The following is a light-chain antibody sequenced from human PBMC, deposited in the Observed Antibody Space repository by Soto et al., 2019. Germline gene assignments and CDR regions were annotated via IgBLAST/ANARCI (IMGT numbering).Light chain of an antibody. CDR2: AAS. J-gene: IGKJ5*01. V-gene: IGKV1-39*01. CDR1: QSISTY. Sequence: DIQMTQSPSSLSASVGDRVTISCRASQSISTYLNWFQQKPGKAPKLLIYAASSLQSGVPSRFSGSGSGTDFTLSISSLQPVEFATYYCQKSYTTPTTFGQGTRLEIK. CDR3: QKSYTTPTT.